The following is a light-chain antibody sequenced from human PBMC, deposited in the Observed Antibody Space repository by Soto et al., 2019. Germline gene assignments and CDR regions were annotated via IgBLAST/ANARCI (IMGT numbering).Light chain of an antibody. CDR3: QQSFTTPRT. CDR1: QRIGND. V-gene: IGKV1-39*01. Sequence: DIQMTQSPSSLSASVGDRITIICRASQRIGNDLNWYQKKIGEAPKLLVFGASILQSGVPTRFSGAGSGTHFTLTVNSLQPEDFVTYYCQQSFTTPRTFGQGTKVEI. J-gene: IGKJ1*01. CDR2: GAS.